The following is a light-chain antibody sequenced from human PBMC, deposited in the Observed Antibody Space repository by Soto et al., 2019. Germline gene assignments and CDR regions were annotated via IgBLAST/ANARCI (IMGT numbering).Light chain of an antibody. J-gene: IGLJ2*01. V-gene: IGLV1-44*01. CDR3: AAWDGSLNGGV. Sequence: QSVLTQPPSASGTPGQRVTISCSGSSSNIGSNIVNWYQQVPGTAPKLLIYSNNQRPSGVPDRFSGSKSGTSASLAISGLQSEDEADYYCAAWDGSLNGGVFGGGTKVTVL. CDR2: SNN. CDR1: SSNIGSNI.